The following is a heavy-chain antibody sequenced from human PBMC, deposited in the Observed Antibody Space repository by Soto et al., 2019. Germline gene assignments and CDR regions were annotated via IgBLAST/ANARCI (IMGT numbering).Heavy chain of an antibody. CDR1: GFTFSDHY. J-gene: IGHJ5*02. Sequence: GGSLRLSCVASGFTFSDHYMDWIRQAPGKGLEWVGRIRKKVNSYSTEYVASVKGRFTISRDDSKNSLYLQMNSLKTEDTAMYYCARDPRSTYGYNCFDPWGQGTLVTVSS. CDR2: IRKKVNSYST. CDR3: ARDPRSTYGYNCFDP. D-gene: IGHD3-16*01. V-gene: IGHV3-72*01.